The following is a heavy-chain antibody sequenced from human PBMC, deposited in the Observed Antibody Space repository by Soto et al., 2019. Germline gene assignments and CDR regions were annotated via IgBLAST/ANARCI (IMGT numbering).Heavy chain of an antibody. CDR1: GFTFSNAW. V-gene: IGHV3-15*01. CDR2: IKSKTDGGTR. Sequence: EVQLVESGGGLVKPGGSLRLSCAASGFTFSNAWMSWVRQAPGKGLEWVGRIKSKTDGGTRDYAAPVKGRFTISRDDSNNTLYLQMNSLKTEDTAVYYCTTAYYDYIWGSYRWDYFDYWGQGTLVTVSS. CDR3: TTAYYDYIWGSYRWDYFDY. D-gene: IGHD3-16*02. J-gene: IGHJ4*02.